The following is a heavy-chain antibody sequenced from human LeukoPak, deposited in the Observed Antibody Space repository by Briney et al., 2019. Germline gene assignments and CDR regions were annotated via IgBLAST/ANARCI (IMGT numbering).Heavy chain of an antibody. V-gene: IGHV3-74*01. D-gene: IGHD3-10*01. CDR3: TRGGEEPFDY. CDR1: GFTFTRFW. Sequence: GGSLRLSCAGSGFTFTRFWMPWVRQAPGKGLVWVSRINVEGTTTTYADSVEGRFTISRDENTLYLQMNHLRVDDTAVYYCTRGGEEPFDYWGQGTLVTVSP. CDR2: INVEGTTT. J-gene: IGHJ4*02.